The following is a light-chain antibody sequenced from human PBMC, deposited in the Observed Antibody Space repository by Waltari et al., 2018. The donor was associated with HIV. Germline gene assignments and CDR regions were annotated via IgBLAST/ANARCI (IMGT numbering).Light chain of an antibody. CDR2: HAS. CDR1: QTISNH. Sequence: DIQMTQSPSSLSASIGDRVTITCRASQTISNHLNWYQQKPGQAPKFLIYHASNLQNGVPPRFSGSGSGTDFTLTITCLQPEDFATYYCQQSHSIPRTFGQGTTVEI. CDR3: QQSHSIPRT. J-gene: IGKJ1*01. V-gene: IGKV1-39*01.